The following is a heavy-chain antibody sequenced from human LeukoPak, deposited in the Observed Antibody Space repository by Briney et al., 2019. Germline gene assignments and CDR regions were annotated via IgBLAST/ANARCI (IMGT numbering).Heavy chain of an antibody. CDR3: ARDSPPPGYDY. CDR2: INPSGGST. V-gene: IGHV1-46*01. Sequence: ASVKVPCKASGYTFTSYYMHWVRQAPGQGLEWMGIINPSGGSTSYAQKFQGRVTMTRDMSTSTVYMELSSLRSEDTAVYYCARDSPPPGYDYWGQGTLVTVSS. D-gene: IGHD6-13*01. J-gene: IGHJ4*02. CDR1: GYTFTSYY.